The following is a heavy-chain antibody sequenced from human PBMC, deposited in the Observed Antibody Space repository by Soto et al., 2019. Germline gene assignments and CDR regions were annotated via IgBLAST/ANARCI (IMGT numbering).Heavy chain of an antibody. CDR3: AKDSTPTADAFDI. Sequence: EVQLVESGGGLVQPSRSLRLSCAASGFTFDDYAMHWVRQAPGKGLEWVSGISWNSGSIGYADSVKGRFTISRDNAKNSLYLQMNSLRAEDTALYYCAKDSTPTADAFDIWGQGTMVTVSS. CDR1: GFTFDDYA. CDR2: ISWNSGSI. J-gene: IGHJ3*02. V-gene: IGHV3-9*01.